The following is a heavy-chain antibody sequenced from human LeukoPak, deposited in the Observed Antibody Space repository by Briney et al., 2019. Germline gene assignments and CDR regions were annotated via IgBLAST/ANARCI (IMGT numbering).Heavy chain of an antibody. J-gene: IGHJ4*02. CDR2: ISSGSTTI. CDR3: ARDVEQWLVRVYYFDY. CDR1: GFTFSSYS. D-gene: IGHD6-19*01. V-gene: IGHV3-48*01. Sequence: GGSLRLSCATSGFTFSSYSMNWVRQAPGKGLEWVSYISSGSTTIYYADSVKGRFTSSRDNAKNSLYLQMNSLRAEDTAVYYCARDVEQWLVRVYYFDYWGQGTLVTVSS.